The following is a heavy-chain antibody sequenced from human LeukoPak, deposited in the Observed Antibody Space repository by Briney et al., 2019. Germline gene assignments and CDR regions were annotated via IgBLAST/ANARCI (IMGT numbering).Heavy chain of an antibody. Sequence: PGGSLRLSCAASGFTFSSYWMSWVRQAPGKGLEWVANIKQDGSEKYYVDSVKGRFTISRDNAKNSLYLQMNSLRAEDTAVYYCARDGGTAGYYEKYFDYWGQGTLVTVSS. V-gene: IGHV3-7*01. CDR2: IKQDGSEK. CDR3: ARDGGTAGYYEKYFDY. CDR1: GFTFSSYW. D-gene: IGHD3-22*01. J-gene: IGHJ4*02.